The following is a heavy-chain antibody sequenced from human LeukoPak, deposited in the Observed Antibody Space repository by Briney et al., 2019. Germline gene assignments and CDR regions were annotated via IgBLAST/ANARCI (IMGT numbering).Heavy chain of an antibody. CDR2: IYTSGST. D-gene: IGHD3-22*01. CDR3: ARDTYYYDSSGYMGDAFDV. Sequence: PSQTLSLTCTVSGGSISSGSYYWSWIRQPAGKGLEWIGRIYTSGSTNYNPSLKSRVTISVDTSKNQFSLKLGSVTAADTAVYYCARDTYYYDSSGYMGDAFDVWGQGTMVTVSS. J-gene: IGHJ3*01. CDR1: GGSISSGSYY. V-gene: IGHV4-61*02.